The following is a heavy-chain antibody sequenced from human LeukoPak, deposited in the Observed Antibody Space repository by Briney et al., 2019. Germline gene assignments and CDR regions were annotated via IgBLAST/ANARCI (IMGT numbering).Heavy chain of an antibody. D-gene: IGHD3-10*01. CDR2: VYYRGST. J-gene: IGHJ6*02. CDR3: ARGSGTYYFYGMDV. Sequence: WETLSLTCTVSGGSISSSSYYWGWIRQPPGKGLEWIGSVYYRGSTYYNPSLRSRVTISVDTSKNQFSLKVRSVTAADTAVYYCARGSGTYYFYGMDVWGRGTTVTVSS. CDR1: GGSISSSSYY. V-gene: IGHV4-39*01.